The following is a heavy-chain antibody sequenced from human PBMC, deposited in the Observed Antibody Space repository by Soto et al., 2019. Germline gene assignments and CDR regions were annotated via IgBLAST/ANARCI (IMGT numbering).Heavy chain of an antibody. CDR2: VSGSGSSP. D-gene: IGHD5-18*01. CDR3: VKGKESGYRGAFDS. CDR1: GFNFGSYA. V-gene: IGHV3-23*01. J-gene: IGHJ4*02. Sequence: GGSLRLSCAATGFNFGSYAMGWVRQAPGKGLEWVSGVSGSGSSPYYADSVKGRLTISKDKSKNTLYLDLNNLRSEDTAVYFCVKGKESGYRGAFDSWGQGTMVTVSS.